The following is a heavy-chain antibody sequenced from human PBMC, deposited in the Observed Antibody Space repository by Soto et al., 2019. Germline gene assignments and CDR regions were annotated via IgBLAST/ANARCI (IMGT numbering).Heavy chain of an antibody. D-gene: IGHD6-13*01. CDR3: GRVASSSSWTPDY. Sequence: PGGSLRLSCAASGFTFSSYAMHWVRQAPGKGLEWVAVISYDGSNKYYADSVKGRFTISRDNAKSSLFLQMNSLRAEDSAVYYCGRVASSSSWTPDYLGQGTLVTVSS. J-gene: IGHJ4*02. CDR1: GFTFSSYA. CDR2: ISYDGSNK. V-gene: IGHV3-30-3*01.